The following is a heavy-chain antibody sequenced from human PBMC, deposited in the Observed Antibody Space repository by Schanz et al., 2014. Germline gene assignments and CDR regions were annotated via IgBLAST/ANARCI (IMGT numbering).Heavy chain of an antibody. CDR1: GFTFSSYA. V-gene: IGHV3-23*04. Sequence: VQLVESGGGVVQPGRSLRLSCAASGFTFSSYAMHWVRQAPGKGLEWVSAISGGGGTTYYADSVKGRFTISRDNSKNTLYLQMISLRAEDTAVYYCAKQIHYDILTVTRNWGQGTLVTVSS. D-gene: IGHD3-9*01. CDR3: AKQIHYDILTVTRN. CDR2: ISGGGGTT. J-gene: IGHJ4*02.